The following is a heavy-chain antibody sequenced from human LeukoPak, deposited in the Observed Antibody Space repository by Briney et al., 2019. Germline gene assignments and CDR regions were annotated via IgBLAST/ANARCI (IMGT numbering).Heavy chain of an antibody. J-gene: IGHJ3*02. CDR2: ISGSGGST. CDR3: AKDLISSSWYPIRPFDI. CDR1: GFTFSSYA. V-gene: IGHV3-23*01. D-gene: IGHD6-13*01. Sequence: GGSLRLSCAASGFTFSSYAMSWVRQAPGKGLEWVSAISGSGGSTYYADSVKGRFTISRDNSKNTLYLQMNSLRAEDTAVYYCAKDLISSSWYPIRPFDIWGQGTMVTVSS.